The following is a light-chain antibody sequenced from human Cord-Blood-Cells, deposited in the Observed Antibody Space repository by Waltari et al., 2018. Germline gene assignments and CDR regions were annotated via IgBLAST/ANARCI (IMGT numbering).Light chain of an antibody. CDR2: DAS. V-gene: IGKV3-11*01. J-gene: IGKJ1*01. CDR1: QSVSRY. CDR3: QQRSTWT. Sequence: IVLTQSPATLSLSPGERATLSCRARQSVSRYLAWYQQKPRPAPRLLIDDASNRGTGDPARFSGSGSGTDFTLTIRNLEPEDFAVYYCQQRSTWTFGQGTKVEIK.